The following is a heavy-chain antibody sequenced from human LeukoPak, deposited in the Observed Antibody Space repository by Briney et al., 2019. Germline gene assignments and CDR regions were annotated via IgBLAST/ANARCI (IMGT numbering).Heavy chain of an antibody. CDR2: ISSSSSYI. Sequence: GGSLRLSCVASGFSFSAYIMHWVRQAPGKGLEWVSSISSSSSYIYYADSVKGRFTISRDNAKNSLYLQMNSLRAEDTAVYYCARVKDYYDSSGGYWGQGTLVTVSS. D-gene: IGHD3-22*01. J-gene: IGHJ4*02. V-gene: IGHV3-21*01. CDR3: ARVKDYYDSSGGY. CDR1: GFSFSAYI.